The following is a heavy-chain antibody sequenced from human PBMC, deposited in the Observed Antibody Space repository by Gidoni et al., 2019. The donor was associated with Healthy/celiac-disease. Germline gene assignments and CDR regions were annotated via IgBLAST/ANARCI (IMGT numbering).Heavy chain of an antibody. Sequence: QVQLVQSGAEVKKPGASVKVSCKAPGYTFTSYGISWVRQAPGQGLEWMGWISAYNGNTNYAQKLQGRVNMTTDTSTSTAYMELRSLRSDDTAVYYCALEAPSSSWQNGWFDPWGQGTLVTVSS. V-gene: IGHV1-18*01. CDR2: ISAYNGNT. J-gene: IGHJ5*02. D-gene: IGHD6-13*01. CDR3: ALEAPSSSWQNGWFDP. CDR1: GYTFTSYG.